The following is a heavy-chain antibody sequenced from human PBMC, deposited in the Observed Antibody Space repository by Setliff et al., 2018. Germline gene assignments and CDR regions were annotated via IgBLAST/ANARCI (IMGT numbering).Heavy chain of an antibody. J-gene: IGHJ4*02. CDR1: GYTFTSYY. V-gene: IGHV1-46*01. CDR3: AKDEGSGWYVGY. CDR2: INPSGGST. D-gene: IGHD6-19*01. Sequence: GASVKVSCKASGYTFTSYYMHWVRQAPGQGLEWMGIINPSGGSTSYAQKFQGRVTMTRDTSTSTVYMELSSQRSEDTAVYYCAKDEGSGWYVGYWGQGTLVTVSS.